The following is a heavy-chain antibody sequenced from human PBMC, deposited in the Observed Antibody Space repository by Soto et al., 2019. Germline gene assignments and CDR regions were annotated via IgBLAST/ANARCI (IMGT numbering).Heavy chain of an antibody. J-gene: IGHJ6*02. CDR2: ISGSGGST. V-gene: IGHV3-23*01. D-gene: IGHD3-3*01. CDR3: AKAIWSGYDRGYYGMDV. Sequence: QPGGSLRLSCAASGFTFSSYAMSWVRQAPGKGLEWVSAISGSGGSTYYADSVKGRFTISRDNSKNTLYLQMNSLRAEDTAVYYCAKAIWSGYDRGYYGMDVWGQGTTVTVSS. CDR1: GFTFSSYA.